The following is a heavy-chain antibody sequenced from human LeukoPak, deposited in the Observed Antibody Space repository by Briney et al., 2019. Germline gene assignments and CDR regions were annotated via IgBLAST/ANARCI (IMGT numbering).Heavy chain of an antibody. D-gene: IGHD6-19*01. Sequence: GASVKVSCKASGGTFSSYAISWVRQAPGQGLEWMGRIIPILGIANYAQKFQGRVTMTRDTSISTAYMELSRLRSDDTAVYYCAREWGWWGPDSSGSAVDYWGQGTLVTVSS. V-gene: IGHV1-69*04. CDR1: GGTFSSYA. CDR3: AREWGWWGPDSSGSAVDY. J-gene: IGHJ4*02. CDR2: IIPILGIA.